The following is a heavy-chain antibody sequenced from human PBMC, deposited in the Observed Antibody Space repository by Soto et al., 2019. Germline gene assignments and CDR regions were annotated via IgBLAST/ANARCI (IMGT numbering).Heavy chain of an antibody. D-gene: IGHD3-3*01. CDR3: ARERKFDFWRKGLDV. V-gene: IGHV1-8*01. CDR2: MDPNSGST. CDR1: GYPFTSHD. J-gene: IGHJ6*01. Sequence: GGSVKEYFKASGYPFTSHDINLVRHAPAQGLEWMGWMDPNSGSTGYAQNFQGRVTMTRNISMNTVHMELSSLRSEDTAVYYCARERKFDFWRKGLDVWGQGTTVTVSS.